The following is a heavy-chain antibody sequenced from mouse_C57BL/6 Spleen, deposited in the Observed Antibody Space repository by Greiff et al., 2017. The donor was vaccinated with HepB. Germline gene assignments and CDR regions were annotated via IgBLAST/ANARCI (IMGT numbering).Heavy chain of an antibody. Sequence: EVKLQESGPGLVKPSQSLSLTCSVTGYSITSGYYWNWIRQFPGNKLEWMGYISYDGSNNYNPSLKNRISITRDTSKNQFFLKLNSVTTEDTATYYCARDGYYVAWFAYWGQGTLVTVSA. CDR3: ARDGYYVAWFAY. D-gene: IGHD2-3*01. J-gene: IGHJ3*01. V-gene: IGHV3-6*01. CDR2: ISYDGSN. CDR1: GYSITSGYY.